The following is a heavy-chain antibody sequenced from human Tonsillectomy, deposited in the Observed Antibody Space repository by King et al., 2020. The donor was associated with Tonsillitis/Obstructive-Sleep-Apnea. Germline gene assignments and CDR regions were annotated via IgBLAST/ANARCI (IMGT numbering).Heavy chain of an antibody. V-gene: IGHV3-30*04. J-gene: IGHJ6*02. CDR1: GFTFSSYA. CDR3: AREFFWESRWFGELSRNRYYYYGMDV. CDR2: ISYDGSNK. Sequence: VQLVESGGGVVQPGRSLRLSCAASGFTFSSYAMHWVRQAPGKGLEWVAVISYDGSNKYYADSVKGRFTISRDNSKNTLYLQMNSLRAEDTAVYYCAREFFWESRWFGELSRNRYYYYGMDVWGQGTTVTVSS. D-gene: IGHD3-10*01.